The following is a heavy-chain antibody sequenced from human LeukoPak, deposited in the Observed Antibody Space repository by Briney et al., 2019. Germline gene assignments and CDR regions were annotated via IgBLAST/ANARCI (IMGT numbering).Heavy chain of an antibody. CDR1: GFTFSSYA. V-gene: IGHV3-23*01. CDR3: AKAHLYYYDSGGYYPYFDN. Sequence: GGSLRLSCAASGFTFSSYAMSWVRQAPGKGLEWVSAISGSGGSTYYADSVKGRFTISRDNSKNTLYLQMNRLRVEDTAIYYCAKAHLYYYDSGGYYPYFDNWGQGTLVTVSS. D-gene: IGHD3-22*01. J-gene: IGHJ4*02. CDR2: ISGSGGST.